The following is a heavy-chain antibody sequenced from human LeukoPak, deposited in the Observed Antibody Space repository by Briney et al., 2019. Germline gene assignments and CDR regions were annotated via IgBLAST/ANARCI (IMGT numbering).Heavy chain of an antibody. CDR3: GGYCSSTSCYDLDY. V-gene: IGHV3-21*01. J-gene: IGHJ4*02. Sequence: GGSLRLSCAASGFTFSSYGMSWVRQAPGKGLEWVSSISSSSSYIYYADSVKGRFTISRDNAKNSLYLQMNSLRAEDTAVYYCGGYCSSTSCYDLDYWGQGTLVTVSS. D-gene: IGHD2-2*01. CDR2: ISSSSSYI. CDR1: GFTFSSYG.